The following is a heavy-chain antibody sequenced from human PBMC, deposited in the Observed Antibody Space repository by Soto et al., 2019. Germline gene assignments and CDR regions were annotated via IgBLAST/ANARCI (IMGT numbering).Heavy chain of an antibody. J-gene: IGHJ4*02. D-gene: IGHD3-10*01. CDR1: GYTLTELS. V-gene: IGHV1-24*01. CDR2: FDPEDGET. Sequence: ASVKVSCKVSGYTLTELSMHWVRQAPGKGLEWMGGFDPEDGETICAQKFQGRVTMTEDTSTDTAYMELSSLRSEDTAVYYCATDPITMVRGVIFDYWGQGTLVTVS. CDR3: ATDPITMVRGVIFDY.